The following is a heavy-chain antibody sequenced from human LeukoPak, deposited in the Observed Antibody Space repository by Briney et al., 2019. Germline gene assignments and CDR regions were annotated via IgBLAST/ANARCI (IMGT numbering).Heavy chain of an antibody. J-gene: IGHJ4*02. CDR1: GFTFSSYA. CDR2: ISYDGSNK. CDR3: AREPSTRTGKPAAIGAFDY. V-gene: IGHV3-30-3*01. Sequence: GGSLRLSCAASGFTFSSYAMHWVRQAPGKGLEWVAVISYDGSNKYYADSVKGRFTISRDNSKNTLYLQMNSLRAEDTAVYYCAREPSTRTGKPAAIGAFDYWGQGTLVTVSS. D-gene: IGHD2-2*02.